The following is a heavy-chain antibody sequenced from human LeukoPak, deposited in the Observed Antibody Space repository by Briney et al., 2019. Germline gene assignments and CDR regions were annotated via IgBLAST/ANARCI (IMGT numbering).Heavy chain of an antibody. V-gene: IGHV3-30*18. CDR3: AKDRDILTGYLDY. CDR1: GFTFSRYG. J-gene: IGHJ4*02. Sequence: GGSLRLSCAASGFTFSRYGMHWVRQAPGKGMEWVAVISYDGSNKYYVDSVKGRFTISKDNSKDTLYLQMNSLRAEDTAVYYCAKDRDILTGYLDYWGQGTLVTVSS. D-gene: IGHD3-9*01. CDR2: ISYDGSNK.